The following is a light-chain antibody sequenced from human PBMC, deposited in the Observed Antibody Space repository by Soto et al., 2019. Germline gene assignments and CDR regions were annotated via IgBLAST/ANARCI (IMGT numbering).Light chain of an antibody. CDR2: HVS. CDR3: SSYTSSSAHV. J-gene: IGLJ1*01. V-gene: IGLV2-14*03. Sequence: QSALTQPASVSGFPGPSMTISCTGTSSDVRAYNFVSWYQQHPGKDAKLLIFHVSSRPSGVSDRFSGTKSDNTAFLTISGLQGQDDGDYYCSSYTSSSAHVFGSGTKLTVL. CDR1: SSDVRAYNF.